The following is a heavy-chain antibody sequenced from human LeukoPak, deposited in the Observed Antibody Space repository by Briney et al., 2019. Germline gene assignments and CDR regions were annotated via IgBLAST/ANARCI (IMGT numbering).Heavy chain of an antibody. CDR1: GGSISSYY. V-gene: IGHV4-4*07. CDR2: IYTSGST. CDR3: ARLGYCSGGSCYAP. J-gene: IGHJ5*02. Sequence: SETLSLTCTVSGGSISSYYWSWIRQPAGKGLGWIGRIYTSGSTNYNPSLKSRVTMSVDTSKNQFSLKLSSVTAADTAVYYCARLGYCSGGSCYAPWGQGTLVTVSS. D-gene: IGHD2-15*01.